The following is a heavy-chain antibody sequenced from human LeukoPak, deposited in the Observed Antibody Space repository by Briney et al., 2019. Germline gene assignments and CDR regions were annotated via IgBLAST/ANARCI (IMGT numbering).Heavy chain of an antibody. CDR1: GDSVISGDYR. Sequence: SQTLSLTCTVSGDSVISGDYRWTWIRQPPGKGLEWIGEINHSGSTNYNPSLKSRVTISVDTSKNQFSLKLSSVTAADTAVYYCASWLAGYSSSWYDYWGQGTLVTVSS. CDR2: INHSGST. V-gene: IGHV4-30-4*01. CDR3: ASWLAGYSSSWYDY. D-gene: IGHD6-13*01. J-gene: IGHJ4*02.